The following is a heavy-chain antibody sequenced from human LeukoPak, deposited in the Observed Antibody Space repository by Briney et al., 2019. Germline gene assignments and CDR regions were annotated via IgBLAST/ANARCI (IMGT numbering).Heavy chain of an antibody. Sequence: PSETLSLTCAVSGGSISSSNWWSWVRQPPGKGLEWIGEIYHSGSTNYNPSLKSRVTISVDKSKNQFSLKLSSVTAADTAVYYCARDGRSITMVRGYGMDVWGQGTTVTVSS. CDR3: ARDGRSITMVRGYGMDV. CDR1: GGSISSSNW. CDR2: IYHSGST. D-gene: IGHD3-10*01. J-gene: IGHJ6*02. V-gene: IGHV4-4*02.